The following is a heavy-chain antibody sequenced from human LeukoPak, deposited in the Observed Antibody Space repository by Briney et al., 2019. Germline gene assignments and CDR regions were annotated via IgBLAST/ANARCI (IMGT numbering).Heavy chain of an antibody. D-gene: IGHD3-16*01. CDR3: IRDLFDDYSLDY. CDR1: GFTFSTYT. Sequence: GGSLRLSCAASGFTFSTYTMNWVRQAPGKGLEWVSSISSSSRYIYYADSVKGRFTISRGNAKNSLYLQMNSLRAEDTAVYYCIRDLFDDYSLDYWGQGALVTVSS. V-gene: IGHV3-21*01. CDR2: ISSSSRYI. J-gene: IGHJ4*02.